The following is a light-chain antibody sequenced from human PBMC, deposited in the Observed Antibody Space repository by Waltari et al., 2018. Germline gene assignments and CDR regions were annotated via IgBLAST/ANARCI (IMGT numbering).Light chain of an antibody. V-gene: IGKV4-1*01. CDR3: QQYYNVPYT. CDR1: QSVLYSSSNKND. Sequence: DIVMTQSPDSLAVSLGHRATINCKSSQSVLYSSSNKNDLAWYQQKPGQPPKLLIYWASTRESGVPDRFSGSGSGTEFTLTISSLQAEDVAVYYCQQYYNVPYTFGQGTKLEIK. CDR2: WAS. J-gene: IGKJ2*01.